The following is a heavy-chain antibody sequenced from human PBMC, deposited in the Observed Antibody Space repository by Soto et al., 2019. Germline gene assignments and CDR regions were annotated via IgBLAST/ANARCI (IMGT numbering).Heavy chain of an antibody. CDR3: ARDHKGGYYYYGMDI. CDR2: ISSSGSTI. Sequence: GGSLRLSCAASGFTFSSYEMNWVRQAPGKGLEWVSYISSSGSTIYYADSVKGRFTISRDNAKNSLYLQMNSLRAEDTAVYYCARDHKGGYYYYGMDIWGQGTTVTVSS. J-gene: IGHJ6*02. CDR1: GFTFSSYE. V-gene: IGHV3-48*03.